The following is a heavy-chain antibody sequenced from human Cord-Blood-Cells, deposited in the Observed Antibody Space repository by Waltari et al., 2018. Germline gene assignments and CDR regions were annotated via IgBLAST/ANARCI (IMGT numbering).Heavy chain of an antibody. D-gene: IGHD3-3*01. Sequence: QVQLQQWGAGPLKPSETLSLTCAVYGGSFSGYYWSWISQPHGTGMEWIGEINHSGSTNYNPSLKSRVTISVDTSKNQFSLKLSSVTAADTAVYYCARFSGVTIFGVVIMSDAFDIWGQGTMVTVSS. CDR2: INHSGST. CDR3: ARFSGVTIFGVVIMSDAFDI. J-gene: IGHJ3*02. CDR1: GGSFSGYY. V-gene: IGHV4-34*01.